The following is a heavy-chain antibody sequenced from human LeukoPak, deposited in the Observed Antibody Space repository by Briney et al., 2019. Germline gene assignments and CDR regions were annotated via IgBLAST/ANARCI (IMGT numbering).Heavy chain of an antibody. Sequence: PGGSLRLSCAASGFTFSSYAMSWVRQAPGRGLEWLTLIRPDGTKKFCSDSVKGRFTVSRDNSKNMLYLEMDSLRSEDTAVYYCVKDNPVLHYWGQGILVTVSS. J-gene: IGHJ4*02. CDR2: IRPDGTKK. V-gene: IGHV3-30*02. CDR3: VKDNPVLHY. CDR1: GFTFSSYA.